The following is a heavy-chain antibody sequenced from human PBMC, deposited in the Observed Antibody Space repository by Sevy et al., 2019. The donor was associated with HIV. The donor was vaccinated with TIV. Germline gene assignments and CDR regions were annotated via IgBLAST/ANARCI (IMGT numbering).Heavy chain of an antibody. D-gene: IGHD3-3*01. J-gene: IGHJ6*02. CDR2: ISGSGGST. Sequence: GGSLRLSCAASGFSFSSYAMSWVRQTPGKGLQWVSVISGSGGSTYYADSVKDRFTIFRDNSRNTVYLQMNSLRADDTAVYYCARRPDLGVVILTGVLDVWGQGTTVTVSS. CDR3: ARRPDLGVVILTGVLDV. CDR1: GFSFSSYA. V-gene: IGHV3-23*01.